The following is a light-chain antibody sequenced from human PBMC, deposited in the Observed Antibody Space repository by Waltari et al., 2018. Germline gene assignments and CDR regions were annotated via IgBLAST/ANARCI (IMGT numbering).Light chain of an antibody. CDR2: QDN. CDR1: KRDIGTYDL. J-gene: IGLJ1*01. CDR3: CAYAGSYTYV. V-gene: IGLV2-23*01. Sequence: QSALTQPASVSGSPGQSITISCSGTKRDIGTYDLVSWYQHHPGKAPKVIIYQDNKRPSGVSNRFAGSKSGNTASLTVSGLQAEYEADYYCCAYAGSYTYVFGGGTKVTV.